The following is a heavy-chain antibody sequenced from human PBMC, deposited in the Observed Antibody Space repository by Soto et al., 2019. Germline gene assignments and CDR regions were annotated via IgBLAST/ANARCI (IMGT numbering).Heavy chain of an antibody. J-gene: IGHJ6*02. CDR2: IIPIFGTA. Sequence: SVKVSCKASGGTFSSYAISWVRQAPGQGLEWMGGIIPIFGTANYARKFQGRVTITADKSTSTAYMELSSLRSEDTAVYYCARVPPHDFWSGSYYYYGMDVWGQGTTVTVSS. CDR1: GGTFSSYA. CDR3: ARVPPHDFWSGSYYYYGMDV. V-gene: IGHV1-69*06. D-gene: IGHD3-3*01.